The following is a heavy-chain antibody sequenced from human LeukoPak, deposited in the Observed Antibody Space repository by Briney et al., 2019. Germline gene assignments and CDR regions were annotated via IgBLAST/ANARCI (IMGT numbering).Heavy chain of an antibody. CDR2: ISGSGGST. CDR1: GFTFSSYA. Sequence: GGSLRLSRAASGFTFSSYAMHWVRQAPGKGLEWVSAISGSGGSTYYADSVKGRFTISRDNSKNTLYLQMNSLRAEDTAVYYCAKDSWAGYSSGWFDYWGQGTLVTVSS. V-gene: IGHV3-23*01. CDR3: AKDSWAGYSSGWFDY. D-gene: IGHD6-19*01. J-gene: IGHJ4*02.